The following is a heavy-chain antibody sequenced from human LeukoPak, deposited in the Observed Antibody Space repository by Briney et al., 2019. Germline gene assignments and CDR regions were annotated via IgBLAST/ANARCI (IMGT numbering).Heavy chain of an antibody. CDR1: GGSISGYY. J-gene: IGHJ4*02. D-gene: IGHD5-12*01. CDR2: INHSGST. CDR3: ARALKRGYSGYDYRYYFDY. Sequence: SETLSLTCAVYGGSISGYYWNWMRQPPGKGLEWIGEINHSGSTNCNPSLKSRVTISVDTSKNQFSLKLSSVTAADTAVYYCARALKRGYSGYDYRYYFDYWGQGTLVTVSS. V-gene: IGHV4-34*01.